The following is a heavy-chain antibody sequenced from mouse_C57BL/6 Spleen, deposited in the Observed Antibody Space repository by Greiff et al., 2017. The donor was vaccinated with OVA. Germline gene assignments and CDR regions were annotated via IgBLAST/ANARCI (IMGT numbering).Heavy chain of an antibody. D-gene: IGHD2-5*01. CDR1: GFSFTSYG. CDR2: IWSGGST. J-gene: IGHJ3*01. CDR3: ASYSNYRFAY. Sequence: VQRVESGPGLVQPSQSLSITCTVSGFSFTSYGVHWVRQSPGKGLEWLGVIWSGGSTDYNAAFISRLSISKDNSKSQVFFKMNSLQADDTAIYYCASYSNYRFAYWGQGTLVTVSA. V-gene: IGHV2-2*01.